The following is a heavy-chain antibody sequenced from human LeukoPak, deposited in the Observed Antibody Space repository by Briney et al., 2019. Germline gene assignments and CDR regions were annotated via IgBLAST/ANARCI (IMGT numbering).Heavy chain of an antibody. CDR3: ARGSTYYDSSGQVPFDY. Sequence: GGSLRLSCAASGFTFSTYAISWVRQAPGKGLEWVSAINGIGGSTYYADSVKGRFTISRDDSKNTLYLQMNSLRAEDTAVYYCARGSTYYDSSGQVPFDYWGQGTLVTVSS. CDR1: GFTFSTYA. J-gene: IGHJ4*02. V-gene: IGHV3-23*01. D-gene: IGHD3-22*01. CDR2: INGIGGST.